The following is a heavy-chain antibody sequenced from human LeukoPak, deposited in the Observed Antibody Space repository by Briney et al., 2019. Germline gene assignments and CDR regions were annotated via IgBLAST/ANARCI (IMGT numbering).Heavy chain of an antibody. J-gene: IGHJ6*03. CDR1: GGTFSSSA. Sequence: SVKVSCKASGGTFSSSAISWVRQAPGQGLEWMGGIIPIFGTANYAQKFQGRVTITADESTSTAYMELSSLRSEDTAVYYCARAGGGSYHYYYYYYMDVWGKGTTVTVSS. CDR2: IIPIFGTA. V-gene: IGHV1-69*01. CDR3: ARAGGGSYHYYYYYYMDV. D-gene: IGHD2-15*01.